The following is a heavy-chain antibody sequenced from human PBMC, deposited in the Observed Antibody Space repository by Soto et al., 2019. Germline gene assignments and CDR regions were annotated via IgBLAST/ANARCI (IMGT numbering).Heavy chain of an antibody. CDR3: ARRHDILTGSDSFDV. CDR1: GGSISSEGYY. V-gene: IGHV4-31*03. D-gene: IGHD3-9*01. J-gene: IGHJ3*01. Sequence: QVQLQESGPGLVKPSQTLSLTCTLSGGSISSEGYYWTWIRQHPGKGLEWIGDFYYSGTTSYNPSLKSRLTISVHTSNNQCSLRLSSVTAADTAMYYCARRHDILTGSDSFDVWGRGTMVTVSS. CDR2: FYYSGTT.